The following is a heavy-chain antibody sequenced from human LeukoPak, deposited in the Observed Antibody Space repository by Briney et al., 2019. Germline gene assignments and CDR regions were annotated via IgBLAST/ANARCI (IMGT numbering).Heavy chain of an antibody. V-gene: IGHV3-7*04. CDR3: ARDEHQYYSESSGRFDF. Sequence: GGSLRHSCVASGFTHSFYWMAWVRQAPGKGLEWVANIKQDGSEKYYVDSARGRFTISRDNAKNSLYLQMNSLRAEDTAVYYCARDEHQYYSESSGRFDFWGQGVLVTVSS. CDR1: GFTHSFYW. CDR2: IKQDGSEK. D-gene: IGHD3-22*01. J-gene: IGHJ4*02.